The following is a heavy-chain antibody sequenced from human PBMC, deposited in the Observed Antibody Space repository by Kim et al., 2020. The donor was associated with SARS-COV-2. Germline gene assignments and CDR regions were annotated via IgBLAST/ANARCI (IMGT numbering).Heavy chain of an antibody. J-gene: IGHJ6*01. Sequence: GGSLRLSCAASGFTFSSYAMHWVRQAPGKGLEWVAVISYDGSNKYYADSVKGRFTISRDNSKNTLYLQMNSLRAEDTAVYYCARDMVRGPPYYYYGMDV. CDR3: ARDMVRGPPYYYYGMDV. CDR2: ISYDGSNK. D-gene: IGHD3-10*01. V-gene: IGHV3-30*04. CDR1: GFTFSSYA.